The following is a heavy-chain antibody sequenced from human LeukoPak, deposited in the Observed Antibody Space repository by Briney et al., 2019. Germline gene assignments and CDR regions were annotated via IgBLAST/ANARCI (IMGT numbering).Heavy chain of an antibody. J-gene: IGHJ4*02. V-gene: IGHV3-48*01. D-gene: IGHD3-3*01. CDR1: GFVFSDYG. CDR3: ASGYDFSSGSKRGFDN. Sequence: GGSLRLSCAASGFVFSDYGFNWVRQAQGEGLEWISYISSGGSDIFYADSVKGRFTISRDNAKSSVFLQMSSLRGEDTAVYYCASGYDFSSGSKRGFDNWGQGALVTVSS. CDR2: ISSGGSDI.